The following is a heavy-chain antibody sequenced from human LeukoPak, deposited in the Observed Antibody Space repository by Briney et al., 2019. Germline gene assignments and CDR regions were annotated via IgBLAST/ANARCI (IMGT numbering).Heavy chain of an antibody. Sequence: PSETLSLTCTVSGGSISSSSYYWGWLRQPPGKGLEWIGSIYYSGSTYYNPSLKSPVTISVVTSKNQFSLKLSSVTAADTAVYYCARHPYDFWSGYYRINWFDPWGQGTLVTVSS. CDR3: ARHPYDFWSGYYRINWFDP. CDR2: IYYSGST. V-gene: IGHV4-39*01. J-gene: IGHJ5*02. CDR1: GGSISSSSYY. D-gene: IGHD3-3*01.